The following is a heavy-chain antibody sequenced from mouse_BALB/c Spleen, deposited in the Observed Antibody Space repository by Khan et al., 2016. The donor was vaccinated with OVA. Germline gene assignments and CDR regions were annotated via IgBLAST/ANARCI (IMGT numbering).Heavy chain of an antibody. Sequence: EVKLLESGPDLVKPSQSLSLTCTVTGYSITSGYSWHWIRQFPGNKLEWMGYIHYSGSTDYNPSLKSRISITRNTSKNQFFLQLNSVTTEDTATYYCTRFYSCGSSFSDWGQGTLVTVSA. D-gene: IGHD1-1*01. J-gene: IGHJ3*01. CDR1: GYSITSGYS. CDR2: IHYSGST. CDR3: TRFYSCGSSFSD. V-gene: IGHV3-1*02.